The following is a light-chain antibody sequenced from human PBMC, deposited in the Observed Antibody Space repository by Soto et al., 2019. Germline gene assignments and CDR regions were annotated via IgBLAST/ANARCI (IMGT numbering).Light chain of an antibody. Sequence: QSALTQPASVSGSPGQSITISCTGTSSDVGGYNYVSWYQQHPGKAPKLMIYDVSNRPSGVSNRSSGSKSGNTASLTISGLQAEEEADYYCSSYTSSSTLVFGTGTKLTVL. V-gene: IGLV2-14*01. CDR2: DVS. CDR3: SSYTSSSTLV. CDR1: SSDVGGYNY. J-gene: IGLJ1*01.